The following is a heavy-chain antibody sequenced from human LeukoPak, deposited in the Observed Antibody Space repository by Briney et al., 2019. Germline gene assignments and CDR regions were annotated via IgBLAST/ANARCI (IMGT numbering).Heavy chain of an antibody. CDR1: GFTFSNNW. D-gene: IGHD3-22*01. J-gene: IGHJ6*03. CDR2: IKQDGSDK. V-gene: IGHV3-7*03. CDR3: ARVTQSSGYYYYYYYMDV. Sequence: PGGSLRLSCAASGFTFSNNWMSWVRQAPGKGLEWVANIKQDGSDKYYVDSVKGRFTISRDNSKNTLYLQMNSLRAEDTAVYYCARVTQSSGYYYYYYYMDVWGKGTTVTISS.